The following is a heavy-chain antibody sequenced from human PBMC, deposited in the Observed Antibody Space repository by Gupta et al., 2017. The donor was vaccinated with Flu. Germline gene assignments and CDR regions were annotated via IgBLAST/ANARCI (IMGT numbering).Heavy chain of an antibody. CDR2: STASGATS. J-gene: IGHJ4*02. D-gene: IGHD3-3*01. Sequence: RQAPGKSLEWVSSSTASGATSYYANSVKGRFTISRDNPQNTLYLHMNSLGADDTAIYYCATDGGAEFWSSFSNWGQGTLVTVSS. V-gene: IGHV3-23*01. CDR3: ATDGGAEFWSSFSN.